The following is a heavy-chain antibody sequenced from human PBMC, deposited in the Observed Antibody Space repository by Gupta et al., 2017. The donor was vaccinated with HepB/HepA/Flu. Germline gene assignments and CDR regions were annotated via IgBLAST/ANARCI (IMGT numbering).Heavy chain of an antibody. CDR2: VSYDGSQK. CDR1: GFTFSNYA. J-gene: IGHJ6*02. CDR3: AKDRVSYGYNGDYYYSMDV. V-gene: IGHV3-30*04. D-gene: IGHD5-18*01. Sequence: GFTFSNYAIHWVRQAPGQGLEWVALVSYDGSQKYYADSVKGRFTISRDNSKNTLYLQMNSLRAEDTAVYYCAKDRVSYGYNGDYYYSMDVWGQGTTLTVSS.